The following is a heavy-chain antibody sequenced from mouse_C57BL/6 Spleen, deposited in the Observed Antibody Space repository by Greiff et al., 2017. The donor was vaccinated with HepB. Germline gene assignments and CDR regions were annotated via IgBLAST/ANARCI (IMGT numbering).Heavy chain of an antibody. CDR1: GYTFTDYN. Sequence: EVQLQQSGPELVKPGASVKIPCKASGYTFTDYNMDWVKQSHGKSLEWIGDINPNNGGTIYNQKFTGKATLTVDKSFSTAYMDLRSLTSEDTAVYYCARKGGYYCLPGDFDYWGQGTTLTVSS. CDR2: INPNNGGT. CDR3: ARKGGYYCLPGDFDY. D-gene: IGHD2-1*01. J-gene: IGHJ2*01. V-gene: IGHV1-18*01.